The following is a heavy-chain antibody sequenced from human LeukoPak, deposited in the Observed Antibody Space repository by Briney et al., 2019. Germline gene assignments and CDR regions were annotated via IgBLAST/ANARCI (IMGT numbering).Heavy chain of an antibody. Sequence: ASVKVSCKASGYTFTSYDINWVRQATGQGLEWMGWMNTNSGNTGYAQKFQGRVTMTRNTSISTAYMELSSLRSEDTAVYYCARGLRPYYYDSSGYYYRYWGQGTLVTVSS. CDR3: ARGLRPYYYDSSGYYYRY. J-gene: IGHJ4*02. V-gene: IGHV1-8*01. D-gene: IGHD3-22*01. CDR1: GYTFTSYD. CDR2: MNTNSGNT.